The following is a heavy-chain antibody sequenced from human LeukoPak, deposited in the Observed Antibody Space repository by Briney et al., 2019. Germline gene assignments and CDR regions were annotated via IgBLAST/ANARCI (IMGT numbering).Heavy chain of an antibody. D-gene: IGHD6-19*01. CDR3: ACSGWDGLNWFDP. Sequence: PGGSLRFSCAASGFTFSSYEMNWVRQAPGKGLEWVSYISSSGSTIYYADSVKGRFTISRDNAKNSLYLQMNSLRAEDTAVYYCACSGWDGLNWFDPWGQGTLVTVSS. CDR2: ISSSGSTI. V-gene: IGHV3-48*03. J-gene: IGHJ5*02. CDR1: GFTFSSYE.